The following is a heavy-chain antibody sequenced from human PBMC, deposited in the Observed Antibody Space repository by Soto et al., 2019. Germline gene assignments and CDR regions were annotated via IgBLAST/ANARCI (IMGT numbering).Heavy chain of an antibody. V-gene: IGHV4-59*08. J-gene: IGHJ5*02. CDR3: ARAKAPPYSSSWYWFDP. CDR1: GGSISSYY. D-gene: IGHD6-13*01. Sequence: QVQLQESGPGLVKPSETLSLTCTVSGGSISSYYWSWIRQPPGKGLEWIGYIYYSGSTNYNPSLKSRVTISVDTSKNQFALKLSSVTAADTAVYYCARAKAPPYSSSWYWFDPWGQGTLVTVSS. CDR2: IYYSGST.